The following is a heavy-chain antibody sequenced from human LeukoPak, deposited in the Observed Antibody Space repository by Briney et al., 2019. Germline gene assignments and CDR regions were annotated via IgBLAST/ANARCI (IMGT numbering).Heavy chain of an antibody. CDR2: IRYDGSNT. CDR3: ARRAGDYSHPYDY. Sequence: PGGSLRLSCAASGFIFSSYGMHWVRLAPGKGLEWVAFIRYDGSNTYYADSVKGRFTISRDNSKNTLYLQMNSLRGEDTAVYYCARRAGDYSHPYDYWGQGILVTVSS. D-gene: IGHD3-22*01. V-gene: IGHV3-30*02. CDR1: GFIFSSYG. J-gene: IGHJ4*02.